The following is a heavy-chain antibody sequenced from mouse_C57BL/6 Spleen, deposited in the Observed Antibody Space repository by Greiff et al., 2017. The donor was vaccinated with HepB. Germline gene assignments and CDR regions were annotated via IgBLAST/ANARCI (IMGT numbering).Heavy chain of an antibody. CDR3: ARAKVGYCFDY. D-gene: IGHD1-3*01. V-gene: IGHV1-64*01. J-gene: IGHJ2*01. CDR2: IHPNSGST. CDR1: GYTFTSYW. Sequence: QVQLQQPGAELVKPGASVKLSCKASGYTFTSYWMHWVKQRPGQGLEWIGMIHPNSGSTNYNEKFKSKATLTVDKSSSTAYMQLSSLTSEDSAVYYCARAKVGYCFDYWGQGTTLTVSS.